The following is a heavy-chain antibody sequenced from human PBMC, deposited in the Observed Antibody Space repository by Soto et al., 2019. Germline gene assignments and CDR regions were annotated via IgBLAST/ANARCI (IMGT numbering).Heavy chain of an antibody. CDR1: GGSISSSNW. D-gene: IGHD2-2*01. Sequence: QVQLQESGPGLVKPSGTLSLTCAVSGGSISSSNWWSWVRQPPGKGLEWIGEIYHSGSTNYNPSLRSGVTIPEDKPKNQFSLKLSSVPAADTAVYYCASFPPPSDFDYGGRETLATVPS. J-gene: IGHJ4*02. CDR2: IYHSGST. V-gene: IGHV4-4*02. CDR3: ASFPPPSDFDY.